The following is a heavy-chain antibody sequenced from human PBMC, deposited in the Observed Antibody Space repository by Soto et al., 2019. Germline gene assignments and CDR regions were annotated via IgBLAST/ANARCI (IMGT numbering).Heavy chain of an antibody. CDR2: ISGSGGST. Sequence: EVQLLESGGGLVQPGGSLRLSCAASGFTFSSYAMSWVRQAPGKGLEWVSAISGSGGSTYYADSGKGRFTISRDNSKNPLYLQMNSLRAEATAVYYCAKASGPAAIRSDYWGQGTLVTVSS. CDR1: GFTFSSYA. J-gene: IGHJ4*02. CDR3: AKASGPAAIRSDY. D-gene: IGHD2-2*01. V-gene: IGHV3-23*01.